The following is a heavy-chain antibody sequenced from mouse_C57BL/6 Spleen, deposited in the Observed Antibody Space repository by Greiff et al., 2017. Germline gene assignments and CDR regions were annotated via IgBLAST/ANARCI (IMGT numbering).Heavy chain of an antibody. V-gene: IGHV1-64*01. D-gene: IGHD2-4*01. CDR2: IHPNSGST. Sequence: VQLQQPGAELVKPGASVKLSCKASGYTFTSYWMHWVKQRPGQGLEWIGMIHPNSGSTNYNEKFKSKATLTVDKSSRTAYMQLSSLTSEDSAVYYCARSDNDYCFDYWGQGTTLTVSS. J-gene: IGHJ2*01. CDR1: GYTFTSYW. CDR3: ARSDNDYCFDY.